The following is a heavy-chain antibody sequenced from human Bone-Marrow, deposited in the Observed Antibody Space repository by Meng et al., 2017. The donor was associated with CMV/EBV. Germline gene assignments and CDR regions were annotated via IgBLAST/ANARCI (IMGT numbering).Heavy chain of an antibody. CDR2: INPYSGDT. D-gene: IGHD3-22*01. V-gene: IGHV1-2*02. J-gene: IGHJ4*02. CDR3: AKKLEYYDSSGSFDY. CDR1: GYTFTGYY. Sequence: ASVKVSCKASGYTFTGYYMHWVRQAPGQGLEWMGWINPYSGDTKYAHNFQGRVTLTRDTSISTAYMDLSRLRPDDTAVYYCAKKLEYYDSSGSFDYWGQGTRVTVSS.